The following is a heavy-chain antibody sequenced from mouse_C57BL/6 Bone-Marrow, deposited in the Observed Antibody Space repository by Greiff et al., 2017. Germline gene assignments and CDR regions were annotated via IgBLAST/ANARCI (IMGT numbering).Heavy chain of an antibody. CDR1: GYTFTSYG. CDR2: IYPRSGNT. V-gene: IGHV1-81*01. Sequence: VQLQESGAELARPGASVKLSCKASGYTFTSYGISWVKQRTGQGLEWIGEIYPRSGNTYYNEKFKGKATLTADKSTSTAYMELRSLTSEDSAVYFGARGDYYYGSSYGRFAYWGQGTLVTVSA. D-gene: IGHD1-1*01. J-gene: IGHJ3*01. CDR3: ARGDYYYGSSYGRFAY.